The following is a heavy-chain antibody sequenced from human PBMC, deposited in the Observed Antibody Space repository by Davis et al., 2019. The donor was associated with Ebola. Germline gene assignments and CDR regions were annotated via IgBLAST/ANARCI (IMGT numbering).Heavy chain of an antibody. CDR1: GGSISSYY. D-gene: IGHD5-18*01. CDR3: ARDQAPAMDNYYNYGMDV. Sequence: SETLSLTCTVSGGSISSYYWSWIRQPPGKGLEWIGYIYYSGSTNYNPSLKSRVTISVATSKNQFSLNLSSVTAADTAVYYCARDQAPAMDNYYNYGMDVWGQGTTVTVSS. V-gene: IGHV4-59*01. J-gene: IGHJ6*02. CDR2: IYYSGST.